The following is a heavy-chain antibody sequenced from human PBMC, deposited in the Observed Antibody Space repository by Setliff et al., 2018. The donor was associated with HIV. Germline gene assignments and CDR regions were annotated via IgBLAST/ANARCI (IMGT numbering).Heavy chain of an antibody. D-gene: IGHD5-12*01. CDR1: GFAFNHYA. CDR2: TIPMSDIP. CDR3: VRVGPWYSGRSGYLASWDY. J-gene: IGHJ4*02. V-gene: IGHV1-69*10. Sequence: ASVKVSCEASGFAFNHYALSWVRQDPGQRPEWMGGTIPMSDIPNYAQNFQGRVTITADHSTTTTYMELSILSSEDTAVYYCVRVGPWYSGRSGYLASWDYCGQGTQVTVSS.